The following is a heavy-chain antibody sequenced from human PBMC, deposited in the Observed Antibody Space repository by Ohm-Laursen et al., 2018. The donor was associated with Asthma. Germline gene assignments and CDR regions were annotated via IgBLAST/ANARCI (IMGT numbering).Heavy chain of an antibody. CDR1: GFTFNSHG. V-gene: IGHV3-21*01. CDR3: AAWGSENF. CDR2: ISRSSDYI. Sequence: SLRLSCAASGFTFNSHGMHWFRQAPGKGLEWVSSISRSSDYIHYADSVKGRFTISRDNAKDSLSLQMNSLRVEDTAVYYCAAWGSENFWGQGTLVTVS. D-gene: IGHD7-27*01. J-gene: IGHJ4*02.